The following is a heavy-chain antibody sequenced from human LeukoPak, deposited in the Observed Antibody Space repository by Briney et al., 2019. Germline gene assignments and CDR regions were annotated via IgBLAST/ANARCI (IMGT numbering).Heavy chain of an antibody. D-gene: IGHD3-16*02. CDR1: QYNFTIYY. Sequence: GASVKVSCKASQYNFTIYYIHWVRQAPGQGLEWMGIINPSGGSTSYAQKFQGRVTMTRDTSTTTVYIELSSLRSEDTAVYYCARDIPYEVMFGGVTVMGSFVLDYWGQGTLVTVSS. CDR3: ARDIPYEVMFGGVTVMGSFVLDY. CDR2: INPSGGST. J-gene: IGHJ4*02. V-gene: IGHV1-46*01.